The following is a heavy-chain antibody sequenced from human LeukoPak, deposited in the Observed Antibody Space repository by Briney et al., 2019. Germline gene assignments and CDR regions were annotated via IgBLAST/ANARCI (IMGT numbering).Heavy chain of an antibody. D-gene: IGHD3-3*01. CDR2: ISHRGRT. CDR1: VGSVSGYY. V-gene: IGHV4-34*01. Sequence: SETLSLTCAVYVGSVSGYYWSWIRQPPEKGLEWIGEISHRGRTHYTPSLQSRVTMSVDTSKNQFALNLNSVTAADTAVYYCARVPLRFLEPFDYWGQGILVTVSS. CDR3: ARVPLRFLEPFDY. J-gene: IGHJ4*02.